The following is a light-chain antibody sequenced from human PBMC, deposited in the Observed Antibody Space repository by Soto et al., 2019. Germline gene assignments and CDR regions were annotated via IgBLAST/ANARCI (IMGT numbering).Light chain of an antibody. CDR3: PTWRTRLSI. Sequence: QSVLTQPPSASASLGASVKLTCTLSSWHTHYAIVWLQQRPDQGPRFLMKLNSDGSQIKGAEVPDRFSGSSSASERHLTIPSLQPEDEAQYYSPTWRTRLSIFGGGPKPPS. V-gene: IGLV4-69*01. J-gene: IGLJ2*01. CDR1: SWHTHYA. CDR2: LNSDGSQ.